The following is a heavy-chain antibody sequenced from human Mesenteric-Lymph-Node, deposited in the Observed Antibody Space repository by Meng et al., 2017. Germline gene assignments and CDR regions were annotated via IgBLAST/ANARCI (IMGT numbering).Heavy chain of an antibody. CDR2: INPNSGGT. CDR1: GYTFTGYY. Sequence: ASVKVSCKASGYTFTGYYMHWVRQAPGQGLEWMGWINPNSGGTNYAQKFQGRVTMTRDTSISTAYMELSRLRSEDTAMYYCARLYYGGNPPGFDIWGKGTMVTVSS. D-gene: IGHD4-23*01. CDR3: ARLYYGGNPPGFDI. J-gene: IGHJ3*02. V-gene: IGHV1-2*02.